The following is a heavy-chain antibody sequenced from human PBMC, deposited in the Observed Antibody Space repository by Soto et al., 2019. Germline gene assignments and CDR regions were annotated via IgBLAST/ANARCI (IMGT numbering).Heavy chain of an antibody. Sequence: SETLSLTCAVSGGSFMGYYWSWIRQPPGKGLEWIGEINHSGSTNYNPSLKSRVTISVDTSKNQFSLKLSSVTAADTAVYYCARGVLRYFNLDPWGQGTLVTVSS. CDR1: GGSFMGYY. CDR3: ARGVLRYFNLDP. J-gene: IGHJ5*02. V-gene: IGHV4-34*01. D-gene: IGHD3-9*01. CDR2: INHSGST.